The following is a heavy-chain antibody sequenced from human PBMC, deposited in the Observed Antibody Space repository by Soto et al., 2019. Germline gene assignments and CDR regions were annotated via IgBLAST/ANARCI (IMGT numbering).Heavy chain of an antibody. CDR1: GGSISSTIHY. J-gene: IGHJ5*02. Sequence: SETLSLTCTVSGGSISSTIHYWGWIRQPPGKGLEWVGSIYYTGITSYYNPSLMGRVTISVDTSKNRFSLKLSSVTAADTAVYYCAREAMVRGAITWFDPWGQGSLVTVSS. CDR3: AREAMVRGAITWFDP. CDR2: IYYTGITS. V-gene: IGHV4-39*02. D-gene: IGHD3-10*01.